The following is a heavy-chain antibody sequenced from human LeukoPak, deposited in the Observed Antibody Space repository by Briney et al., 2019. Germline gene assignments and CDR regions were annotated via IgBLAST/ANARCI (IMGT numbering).Heavy chain of an antibody. CDR1: GFTFSSYS. CDR3: GRVRCSGGSCYPYYFYGMDV. CDR2: ISSSSSYI. D-gene: IGHD2-15*01. Sequence: KPGGSLRLSCAASGFTFSSYSMNWVRQAPGRGLEWVSSISSSSSYIYSADSVKGRFTISRDNAKNSLCPQMNSLRAEDTAVYYCGRVRCSGGSCYPYYFYGMDVWGQGTTVTVSS. J-gene: IGHJ6*02. V-gene: IGHV3-21*01.